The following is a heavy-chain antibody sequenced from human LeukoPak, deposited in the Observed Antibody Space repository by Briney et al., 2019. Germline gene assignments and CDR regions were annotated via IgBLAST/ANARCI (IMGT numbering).Heavy chain of an antibody. Sequence: SETLSLTCTVSDVSITSYYWSWIRQSPEKGLEWIGYLTPSGGTYYKPSLQSRVTISVDTSKNQFSLKLSSVTAADTAVYYCARVLHSSSWYTRFDPWGQGTLVTVSS. CDR3: ARVLHSSSWYTRFDP. D-gene: IGHD6-13*01. V-gene: IGHV4-59*12. CDR1: DVSITSYY. CDR2: LTPSGGT. J-gene: IGHJ5*02.